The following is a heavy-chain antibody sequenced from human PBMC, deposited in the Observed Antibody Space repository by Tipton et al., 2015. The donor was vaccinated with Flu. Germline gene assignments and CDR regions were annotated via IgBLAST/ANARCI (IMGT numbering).Heavy chain of an antibody. CDR1: GASIRGSY. V-gene: IGHV4-59*12. J-gene: IGHJ3*02. CDR3: AREGHYDPNGPVTVGQGAYDI. CDR2: VYDTGST. Sequence: GASIRGSYWMWIRQPPGRGLEWVAYVYDTGSTNFDPSPMSRVTTSVDLSRNQLSLKLASVTAADTAVYYCAREGHYDPNGPVTVGQGAYDIWGQGTMVTVSS. D-gene: IGHD3-22*01.